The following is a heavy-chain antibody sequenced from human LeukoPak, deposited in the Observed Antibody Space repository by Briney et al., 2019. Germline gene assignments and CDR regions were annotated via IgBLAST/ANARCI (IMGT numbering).Heavy chain of an antibody. Sequence: ASVKVSCKASGYTFTNYAMNWVRQAPGQGLEWMGWIHPSTGNPAYAQGFTGRFVFSLDTSVSTTYLQISSLKAEDTAVYFCARAFQSLGGLSLPDYWGQGTLVTVSS. D-gene: IGHD3-16*02. CDR3: ARAFQSLGGLSLPDY. CDR2: IHPSTGNP. V-gene: IGHV7-4-1*02. J-gene: IGHJ4*02. CDR1: GYTFTNYA.